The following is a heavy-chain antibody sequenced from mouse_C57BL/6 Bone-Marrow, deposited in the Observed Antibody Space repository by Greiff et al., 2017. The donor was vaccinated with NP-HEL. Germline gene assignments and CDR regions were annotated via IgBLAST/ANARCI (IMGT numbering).Heavy chain of an antibody. CDR1: GYTFTSYW. D-gene: IGHD2-4*01. Sequence: QVQLKQSGAELVKPGASVKMSCKASGYTFTSYWITWVKQRPGQGLEWIGDIYPGSGSTNYNEKFKSKATLTVDTSSSTAYMQLSSLTSEDSAVYYCARRGLRLGLDYWGQGTTLTVSS. CDR2: IYPGSGST. J-gene: IGHJ2*01. CDR3: ARRGLRLGLDY. V-gene: IGHV1-55*01.